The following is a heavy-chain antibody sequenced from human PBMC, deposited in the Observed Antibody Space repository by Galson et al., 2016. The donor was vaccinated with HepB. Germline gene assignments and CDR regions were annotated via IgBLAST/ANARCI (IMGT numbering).Heavy chain of an antibody. D-gene: IGHD2/OR15-2a*01. J-gene: IGHJ6*04. V-gene: IGHV4-31*03. Sequence: TLSLTCTVSGGSISSGDYYWSWIRQHPGKGLEWIGYIYYYGSTYYSPSLRSRVTLSVDTSKNQFSLKLISVTAADTAVYYCAREESAGRDYYHAVDVWGKVTTVTVSS. CDR1: GGSISSGDYY. CDR3: AREESAGRDYYHAVDV. CDR2: IYYYGST.